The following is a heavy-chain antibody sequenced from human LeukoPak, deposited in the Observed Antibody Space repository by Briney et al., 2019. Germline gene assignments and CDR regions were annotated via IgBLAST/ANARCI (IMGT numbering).Heavy chain of an antibody. J-gene: IGHJ4*02. CDR2: LKSSGDTT. Sequence: GASVKVSCKTSGYSFTSYHVHWLRQAPGQGLEWVGILKSSGDTTVYAQKFQGRVTVTRDTSTSTVYMELSSLSSEDTAVYYCAREDPHTYNFDFWGPGTLVTVSS. CDR1: GYSFTSYH. V-gene: IGHV1-46*01. D-gene: IGHD1-1*01. CDR3: AREDPHTYNFDF.